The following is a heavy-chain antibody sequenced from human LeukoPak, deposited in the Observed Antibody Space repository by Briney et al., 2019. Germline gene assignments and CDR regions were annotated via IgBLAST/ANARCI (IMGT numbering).Heavy chain of an antibody. J-gene: IGHJ5*02. CDR1: GGSISSNNYY. V-gene: IGHV4-39*02. CDR3: ARDQKFKAYGDYGLVWFDP. Sequence: KPSETLSLTCTVSGGSISSNNYYWGWIRQPPGKGLEWIGTIYYSGSTYYNPSLKSRVTISVDTSKNQFSLKLSSVTAADTAVYYCARDQKFKAYGDYGLVWFDPWGQGTLVTVSS. D-gene: IGHD4-17*01. CDR2: IYYSGST.